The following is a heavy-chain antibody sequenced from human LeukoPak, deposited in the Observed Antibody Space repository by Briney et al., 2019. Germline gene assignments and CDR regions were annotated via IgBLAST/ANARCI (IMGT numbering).Heavy chain of an antibody. CDR2: ISSDGSST. D-gene: IGHD6-13*01. CDR1: GFTFSSYY. Sequence: GGSLRLSCAASGFTFSSYYMHWVRQAPGKGPVWVSRISSDGSSTKYADSVKGRFTISRDNAKNTLYVQMNSLRAEDTAVYYCARAGKYSSSWYDYWGQGTLVTVSS. V-gene: IGHV3-74*03. J-gene: IGHJ4*02. CDR3: ARAGKYSSSWYDY.